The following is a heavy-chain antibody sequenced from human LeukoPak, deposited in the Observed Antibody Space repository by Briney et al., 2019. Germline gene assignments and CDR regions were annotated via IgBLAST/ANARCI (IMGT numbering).Heavy chain of an antibody. D-gene: IGHD6-19*01. V-gene: IGHV1-69*04. CDR3: VREAAVAVLDY. CDR2: IILILDLP. Sequence: GASVKVSCKASGGIFSSYALSWVRQAPGQGLEWMGRIILILDLPSYAQKFQGRVTITADKSTSTAYMELSSLRSEDTAVYYCVREAAVAVLDYWGQGTLVTVSS. CDR1: GGIFSSYA. J-gene: IGHJ4*02.